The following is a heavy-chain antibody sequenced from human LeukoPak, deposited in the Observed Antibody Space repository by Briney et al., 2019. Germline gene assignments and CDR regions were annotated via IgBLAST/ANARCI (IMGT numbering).Heavy chain of an antibody. CDR1: GGSISSYY. J-gene: IGHJ4*02. CDR3: ARLPTVTFFDY. V-gene: IGHV4-59*08. Sequence: SETLSLTCTVSGGSISSYYWSWIRQPPGKGLEWIGYTYYSGSTNYNPSLKSRVTISVDTSKNQFSLKLSSVTAADTAVYYCARLPTVTFFDYWGQGTLVTVSS. CDR2: TYYSGST. D-gene: IGHD4-17*01.